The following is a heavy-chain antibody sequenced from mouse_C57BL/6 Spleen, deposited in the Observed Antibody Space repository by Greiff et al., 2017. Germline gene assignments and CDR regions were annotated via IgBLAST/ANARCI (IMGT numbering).Heavy chain of an antibody. CDR1: GYAFSSSW. J-gene: IGHJ4*01. CDR3: ARSYFYAMDY. Sequence: VKLQESGPELVKPGASVTISCKASGYAFSSSWMNWVKQRPGKGLEWIGRIYPGDGDTNYNGKFKGKATLTADKSSSTAYMQLSSLTSEDSAVYVCARSYFYAMDYWGQGTSVTVSS. CDR2: IYPGDGDT. V-gene: IGHV1-82*01.